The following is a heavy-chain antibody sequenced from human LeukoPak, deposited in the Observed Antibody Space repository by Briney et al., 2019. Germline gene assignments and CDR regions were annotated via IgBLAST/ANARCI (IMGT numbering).Heavy chain of an antibody. CDR1: GYTFTGYY. Sequence: ASVKVYCKASGYTFTGYYMHWVRQAPGQGLEWMGWINPNSGGTNYAQKFQGRVTMTRDTSISTAYMELSRLRSDDTAVYYCARDPTTGTKVFDYWGQGTLVTVSS. D-gene: IGHD1-1*01. V-gene: IGHV1-2*02. CDR2: INPNSGGT. J-gene: IGHJ4*02. CDR3: ARDPTTGTKVFDY.